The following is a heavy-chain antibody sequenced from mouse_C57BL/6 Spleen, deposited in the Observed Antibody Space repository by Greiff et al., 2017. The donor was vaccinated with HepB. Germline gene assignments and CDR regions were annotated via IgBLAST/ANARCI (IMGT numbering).Heavy chain of an antibody. J-gene: IGHJ4*01. D-gene: IGHD1-1*01. Sequence: DVMLVESGGGLVKPGGSLKLSCAASGITFSRYTMSWVRQTPEKRLEWVATISGGGGNTYYPDSVKGRFTISRDNAKIPLYLQMSSLRSEDTASYYCARHRGYYGNAMDYWCQGTSFIVSS. CDR2: ISGGGGNT. V-gene: IGHV5-9*01. CDR1: GITFSRYT. CDR3: ARHRGYYGNAMDY.